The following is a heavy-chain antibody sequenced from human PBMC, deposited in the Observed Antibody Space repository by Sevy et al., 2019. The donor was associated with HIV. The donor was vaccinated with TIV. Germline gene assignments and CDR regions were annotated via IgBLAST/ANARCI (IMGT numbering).Heavy chain of an antibody. CDR2: INPNSGGT. CDR1: GYTFTGYY. V-gene: IGHV1-2*02. J-gene: IGHJ4*02. D-gene: IGHD3-10*01. CDR3: ARVDRGLSPWYFDY. Sequence: ASVKVSCKASGYTFTGYYMHWVRQAPGQGLEWMGWINPNSGGTNYAQKFQGRVTMTRDTSISIAYMELSRLRSDDTAVYYCARVDRGLSPWYFDYWGQGTLVTVSS.